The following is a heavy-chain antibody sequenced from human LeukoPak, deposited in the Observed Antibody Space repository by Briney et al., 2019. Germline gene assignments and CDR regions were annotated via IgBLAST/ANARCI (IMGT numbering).Heavy chain of an antibody. D-gene: IGHD6-19*01. J-gene: IGHJ4*02. V-gene: IGHV4-34*01. CDR3: ASSGSIAVAGFDY. CDR2: INHSGST. CDR1: GGSFSGYY. Sequence: PSETLSLTCAVYGGSFSGYYWSWIRQPPGKGLEWIGEINHSGSTNYNPSLKSRVTISVDTSKNQFSLKLSSVTAADTAVYYCASSGSIAVAGFDYWGQGTLVTVSS.